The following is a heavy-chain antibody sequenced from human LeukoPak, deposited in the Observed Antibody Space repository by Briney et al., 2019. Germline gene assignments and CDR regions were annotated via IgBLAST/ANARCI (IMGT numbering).Heavy chain of an antibody. D-gene: IGHD4-23*01. J-gene: IGHJ4*02. Sequence: WIRQPPGKGLEWVSGINWNGGSTGYADSVKGRFTISRDNAKNSLYLQMNSLRVDDTAVYYCARDRGYSTFDYWGQGTLVTVSS. V-gene: IGHV3-20*03. CDR2: INWNGGST. CDR3: ARDRGYSTFDY.